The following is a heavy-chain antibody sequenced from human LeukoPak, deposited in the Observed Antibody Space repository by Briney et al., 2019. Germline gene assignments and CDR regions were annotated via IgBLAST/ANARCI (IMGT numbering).Heavy chain of an antibody. CDR2: IWYDGSNR. D-gene: IGHD1-26*01. J-gene: IGHJ4*02. Sequence: GGSLRLSCTASGFTFSSYAMSWVRQAPGKGLEWVAVIWYDGSNRYYADSVKGRFTISRDNSKNTLYLQLNSLRAEDTAVYYCARGKREVLNTRVFDYWGQGTLVTVSS. CDR1: GFTFSSYA. CDR3: ARGKREVLNTRVFDY. V-gene: IGHV3-33*08.